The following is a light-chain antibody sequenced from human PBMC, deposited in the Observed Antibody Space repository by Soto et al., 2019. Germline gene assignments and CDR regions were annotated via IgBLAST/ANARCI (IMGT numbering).Light chain of an antibody. CDR2: AAS. CDR1: QSINSD. Sequence: DIQVTQSPSSLSASVGDRVTVTCRASQSINSDLNWYSQKPGKAPKLLINAASSLQSGVPSRFSGSGSGTDFTLTISSLQPEDFAPYYCQQSYRTPYTFGPGTKLEIK. J-gene: IGKJ2*01. CDR3: QQSYRTPYT. V-gene: IGKV1-39*01.